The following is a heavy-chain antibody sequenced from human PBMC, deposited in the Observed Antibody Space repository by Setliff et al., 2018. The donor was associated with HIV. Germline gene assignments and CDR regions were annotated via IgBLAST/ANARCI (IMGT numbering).Heavy chain of an antibody. Sequence: PGESLKISCKGSGYKFINYWIGWVRQMPGTGLEWMGIIHVANSDTKYSPSFQGQVTISADKSIDTAYLQWSSLKASDAAMHYCANSPGTYSDSSASYFDYWGQGTLVTVSS. CDR3: ANSPGTYSDSSASYFDY. CDR2: IHVANSDT. V-gene: IGHV5-51*01. CDR1: GYKFINYW. J-gene: IGHJ4*02. D-gene: IGHD6-6*01.